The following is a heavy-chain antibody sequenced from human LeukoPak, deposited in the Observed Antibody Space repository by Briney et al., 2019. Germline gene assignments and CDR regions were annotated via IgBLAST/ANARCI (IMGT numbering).Heavy chain of an antibody. V-gene: IGHV3-53*01. CDR3: AREMGAATTYFDY. J-gene: IGHJ4*02. Sequence: GGSLRLSCAASGFTVSSNYMSWVRQAPGKGLEWVSVLYSGGKTYYADSAKGRFTISRDSSTNTLYLQMESQRAEDTAVYYCAREMGAATTYFDYWGQGTLVIVSS. D-gene: IGHD1-1*01. CDR2: LYSGGKT. CDR1: GFTVSSNY.